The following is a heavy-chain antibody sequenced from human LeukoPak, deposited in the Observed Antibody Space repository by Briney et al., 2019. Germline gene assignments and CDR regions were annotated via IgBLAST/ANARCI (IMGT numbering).Heavy chain of an antibody. CDR3: ARGPPKDFGSGSSWFDP. V-gene: IGHV1-8*01. Sequence: GASVKVSCKASGYTFTSYDINWLRQVTGQGLEWMGWMYPNGGNTAYAQKFRGRVTMTRNTSITTAYMELSSLTSEDTAVYYCARGPPKDFGSGSSWFDPWGQGALVTVSS. CDR2: MYPNGGNT. D-gene: IGHD3-10*01. J-gene: IGHJ5*02. CDR1: GYTFTSYD.